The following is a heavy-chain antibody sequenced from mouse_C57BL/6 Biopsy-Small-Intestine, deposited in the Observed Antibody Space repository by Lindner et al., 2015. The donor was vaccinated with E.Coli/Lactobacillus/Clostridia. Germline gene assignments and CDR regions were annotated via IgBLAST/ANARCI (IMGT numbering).Heavy chain of an antibody. CDR2: INAGNGNT. D-gene: IGHD6-1*01. CDR3: ARLYSSGWYDY. CDR1: GYTFTSYA. J-gene: IGHJ4*01. V-gene: IGHV1-84*02. Sequence: SVKVSCKASGYTFTSYAIHWVRQAPGQRLGWMGWINAGNGNTKYSQRFQGRVTITSDTSASTAYMELSSLRSEDTAVYYCARLYSSGWYDYWGQGTLVTVSS.